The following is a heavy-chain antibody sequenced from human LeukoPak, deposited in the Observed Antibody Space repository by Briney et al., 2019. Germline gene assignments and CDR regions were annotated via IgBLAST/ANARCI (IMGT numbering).Heavy chain of an antibody. Sequence: ASVKVSCKASGYTFTGYYMHWVRQAPGQGLEWMGWINPNSGGTNYAQKFQGRVTMTRDTSISTAYMELSRLRSDDTAVYYCARVQVGATSNFDYWGQGTLVTVSS. V-gene: IGHV1-2*02. D-gene: IGHD1-26*01. CDR2: INPNSGGT. J-gene: IGHJ4*02. CDR3: ARVQVGATSNFDY. CDR1: GYTFTGYY.